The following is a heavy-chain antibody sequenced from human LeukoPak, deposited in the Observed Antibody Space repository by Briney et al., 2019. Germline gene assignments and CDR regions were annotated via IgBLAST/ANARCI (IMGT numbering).Heavy chain of an antibody. V-gene: IGHV1-69*05. J-gene: IGHJ4*02. CDR2: IIPIFGTA. CDR1: GGTFSSYA. Sequence: GASVKVSCKASGGTFSSYAISWVRQAPGQGLEWMGGIIPIFGTANYAQKFQGRVTITTDESTSTAYMELSSLRSEDTAVYYCARRYTGAYSYYFDYWGQGTLVTVSS. CDR3: ARRYTGAYSYYFDY. D-gene: IGHD2-8*02.